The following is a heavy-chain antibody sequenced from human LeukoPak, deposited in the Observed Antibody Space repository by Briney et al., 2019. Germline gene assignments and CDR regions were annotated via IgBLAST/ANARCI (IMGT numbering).Heavy chain of an antibody. D-gene: IGHD4-23*01. J-gene: IGHJ6*03. V-gene: IGHV1-69*05. CDR1: GGTFSSYA. Sequence: SVKVSFKASGGTFSSYAISWVRQAPGQGLEWMGGIIPIFGTANYAQKFQGRVTITTDESTSTAYMELSSLRSEDTAVYYCARVIPRTTVVTADFTYYYYMDVWGKGTTVTVSS. CDR2: IIPIFGTA. CDR3: ARVIPRTTVVTADFTYYYYMDV.